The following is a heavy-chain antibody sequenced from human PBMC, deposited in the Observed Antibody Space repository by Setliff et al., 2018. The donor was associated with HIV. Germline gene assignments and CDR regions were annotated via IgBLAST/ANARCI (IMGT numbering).Heavy chain of an antibody. CDR3: AAQYLRVDDAFDI. Sequence: PGGSLRLSCAASGFTFDGYAMHWVRQAPGKGLEWVSGISWDSGRVGYADSVKGRFTISRDISKNTLYLQMNSLTSEDTAVYYCAAQYLRVDDAFDIWGQGTMVTVSS. CDR2: ISWDSGRV. J-gene: IGHJ3*02. CDR1: GFTFDGYA. V-gene: IGHV3-9*01. D-gene: IGHD2-2*01.